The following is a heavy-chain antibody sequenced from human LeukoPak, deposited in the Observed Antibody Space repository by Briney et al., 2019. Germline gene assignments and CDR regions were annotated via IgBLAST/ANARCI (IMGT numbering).Heavy chain of an antibody. D-gene: IGHD2-15*01. CDR2: MNPNSGNT. V-gene: IGHV1-8*03. J-gene: IGHJ1*01. CDR1: GYTFTSYD. CDR3: ARGRRGYCSGDSCLEYFQH. Sequence: ASVKVSCKASGYTFTSYDINWVRQATGQGLEWMGWMNPNSGNTGYAQKFQGRVTITRSTSISTAYMELSSLRSEDTAVCYCARGRRGYCSGDSCLEYFQHWGQGTLVTVSS.